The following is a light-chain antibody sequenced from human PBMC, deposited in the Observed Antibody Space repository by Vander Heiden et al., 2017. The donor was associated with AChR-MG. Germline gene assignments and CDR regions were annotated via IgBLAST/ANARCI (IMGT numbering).Light chain of an antibody. CDR1: QSVSTD. Sequence: EIEMAQSPATLSVSPGERATLSCRASQSVSTDLAWYQQKPGQAPRLLIYDTSTRATGVPARFSGSGSGTEFTLTISSLQSEDFAVYYCQQYKNWPPLTFGGGTKVEIK. CDR2: DTS. J-gene: IGKJ4*01. CDR3: QQYKNWPPLT. V-gene: IGKV3-15*01.